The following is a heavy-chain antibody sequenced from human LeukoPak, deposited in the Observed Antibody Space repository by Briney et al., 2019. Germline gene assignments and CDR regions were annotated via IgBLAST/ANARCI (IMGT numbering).Heavy chain of an antibody. CDR1: GGSISSGGYS. D-gene: IGHD6-13*01. J-gene: IGHJ4*02. V-gene: IGHV4-30-4*07. CDR2: IYYSGST. CDR3: ARGRAAAGGAGGVVH. Sequence: SETLSLTCAVSGGSISSGGYSWSWIRQPPGKGLEWIGYIYYSGSTYYNPSLKSRVTISVDTSKNQFSLKLSSVTAADTAVYYCARGRAAAGGAGGVVHWGQGTLVTVSS.